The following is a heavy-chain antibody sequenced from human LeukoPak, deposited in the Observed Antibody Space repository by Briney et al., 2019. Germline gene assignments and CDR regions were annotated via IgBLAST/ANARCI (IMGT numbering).Heavy chain of an antibody. D-gene: IGHD6-13*01. CDR3: ARGVYWQQEHYGMDV. CDR1: GFTFSTYS. J-gene: IGHJ6*02. Sequence: GGSLRLSCAASGFTFSTYSMNWVRQAPGKGLEWVSSISSTSSYIYFADSVKGRFTISRDNGKDVVSLQMNSLRAEDTAVYYCARGVYWQQEHYGMDVWGQGTTVTVSS. V-gene: IGHV3-21*01. CDR2: ISSTSSYI.